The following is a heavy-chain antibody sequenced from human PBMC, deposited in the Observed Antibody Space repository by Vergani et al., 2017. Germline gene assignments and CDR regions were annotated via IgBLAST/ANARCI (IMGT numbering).Heavy chain of an antibody. CDR2: ISGSGGST. CDR3: ANGCSPSPGRVAVAGNFDY. CDR1: GFTFSSYA. V-gene: IGHV3-23*01. J-gene: IGHJ4*02. Sequence: EVQLLESGGGLVQPGGSLRLSCAASGFTFSSYAMSWVRPAPGKGLEWVTAISGSGGSTYYADSVKGRFTLSRDNSKNALYLQMNSRRAADTAVYYCANGCSPSPGRVAVAGNFDYWGQGTLVTVSS. D-gene: IGHD6-19*01.